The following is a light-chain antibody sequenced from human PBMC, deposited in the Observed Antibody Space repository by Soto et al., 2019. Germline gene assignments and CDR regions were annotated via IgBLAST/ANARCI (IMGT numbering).Light chain of an antibody. CDR3: SSYTSSSTYV. J-gene: IGLJ1*01. CDR2: DVS. CDR1: SSDVGGYNY. V-gene: IGLV2-14*01. Sequence: HSVLTRAASVSGSPGQSIPISCTGTSSDVGGYNYVSWYQQHPGKAPTVMIYDVSNRPSGVSNRFSGSKSGNTASLTISGLQADDEADYYCSSYTSSSTYVSGTGTKVTVL.